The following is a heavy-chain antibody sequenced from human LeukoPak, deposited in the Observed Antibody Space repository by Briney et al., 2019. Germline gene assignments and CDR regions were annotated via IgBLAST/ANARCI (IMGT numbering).Heavy chain of an antibody. Sequence: GESLRLSCVASGFTFSRHAMHWVRQAPGKGLEWVATISNDGNNKFYADSVKGRFTISRDNSKNALYLQMNSLRAEDTAVYYCARDWGFDYWGQGTLVTVSS. V-gene: IGHV3-30-3*01. D-gene: IGHD3-16*01. CDR3: ARDWGFDY. J-gene: IGHJ4*02. CDR1: GFTFSRHA. CDR2: ISNDGNNK.